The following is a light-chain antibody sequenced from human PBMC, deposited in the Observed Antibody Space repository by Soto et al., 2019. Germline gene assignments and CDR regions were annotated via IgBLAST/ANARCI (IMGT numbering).Light chain of an antibody. CDR2: GNS. V-gene: IGLV1-40*01. J-gene: IGLJ2*01. Sequence: QSVLTQPPSVSGAPGQRVTISCTGSSSNIGAGYDVHWYQQLPGTAPKLLIYGNSIRPSGVPDRFSGSKSGTSASLAITGLQAEDEADYYCQSYDSSLSGVVFGGWTKLTVL. CDR3: QSYDSSLSGVV. CDR1: SSNIGAGYD.